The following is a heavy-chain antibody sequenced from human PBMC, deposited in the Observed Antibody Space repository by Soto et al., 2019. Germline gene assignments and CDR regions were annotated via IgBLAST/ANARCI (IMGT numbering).Heavy chain of an antibody. CDR2: IYYSGST. CDR1: GGSISSGGYY. Sequence: QVQLQESGPGLVKPSQTLSLTCTVSGGSISSGGYYWSWIRQHPGKGLEWIGYIYYSGSTYYNPSLKSRVTISVDTSKNQFPLKLSSVTAADTAVYYCARAYYYDSSGYYYPPGYWGQGTLVTVSS. J-gene: IGHJ4*02. D-gene: IGHD3-22*01. V-gene: IGHV4-31*03. CDR3: ARAYYYDSSGYYYPPGY.